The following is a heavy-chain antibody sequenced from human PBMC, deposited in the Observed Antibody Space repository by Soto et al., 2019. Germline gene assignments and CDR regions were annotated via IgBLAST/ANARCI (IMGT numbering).Heavy chain of an antibody. Sequence: SETLSLTCSVSGGSISSSSYYWGWIRQPPGKGLEWIGTIYYSGFTYYNPSLKSRVTISVDTSKNQFSLKLSSVTAPDTAVYYCARHREGSSSSSWFDSWGRGTLVTVSX. J-gene: IGHJ5*01. D-gene: IGHD6-6*01. CDR3: ARHREGSSSSSWFDS. CDR2: IYYSGFT. V-gene: IGHV4-39*01. CDR1: GGSISSSSYY.